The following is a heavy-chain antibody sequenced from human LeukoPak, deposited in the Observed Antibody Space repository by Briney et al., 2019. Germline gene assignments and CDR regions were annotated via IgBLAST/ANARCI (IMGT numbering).Heavy chain of an antibody. CDR1: GGSISGYY. V-gene: IGHV4-59*01. Sequence: PSETLSLTCTVSGGSISGYYWSWIRQSPGKGLEWIGYIYYSGSTNYNPSLKSRVTISVDTSKNQFSLKLSSVTAADTAVYYCARGSIAARNDAFDIWGQGTIVTVSS. CDR3: ARGSIAARNDAFDI. CDR2: IYYSGST. J-gene: IGHJ3*02. D-gene: IGHD6-6*01.